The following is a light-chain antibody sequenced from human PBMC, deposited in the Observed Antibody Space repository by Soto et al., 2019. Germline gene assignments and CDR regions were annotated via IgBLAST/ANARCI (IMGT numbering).Light chain of an antibody. J-gene: IGLJ1*01. Sequence: QSVLTQPPSVSGAPGQRVTISCTWSSSNIGAGYDVHWYQQLPGTAPKLIIYGTTNRPSGVPDRFSGSKSGTSASLAITGLQAEDEADYYCQSYDGTLSGSYVFGIGTRSPS. CDR2: GTT. V-gene: IGLV1-40*01. CDR3: QSYDGTLSGSYV. CDR1: SSNIGAGYD.